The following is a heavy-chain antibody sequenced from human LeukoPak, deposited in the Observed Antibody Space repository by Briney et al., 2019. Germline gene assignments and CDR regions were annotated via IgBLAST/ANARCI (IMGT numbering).Heavy chain of an antibody. V-gene: IGHV3-21*01. CDR1: GFTFSSYS. CDR3: ARDVVAAPYYYYGMDV. CDR2: ISSSSSYI. Sequence: GGSLRLSCAASGFTFSSYSMNWVRQAPGKGLEWVSSISSSSSYIYYADSVKGRFTISRDNAKSSLYLQMNSLRAEDTAVYYCARDVVAAPYYYYGMDVWGKGTTVTVSS. D-gene: IGHD2-15*01. J-gene: IGHJ6*04.